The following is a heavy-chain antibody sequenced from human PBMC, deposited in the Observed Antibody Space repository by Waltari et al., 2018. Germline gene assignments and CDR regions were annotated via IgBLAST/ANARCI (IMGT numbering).Heavy chain of an antibody. Sequence: EVQLLESGGGLVQPGGSLRLSCAAAGLPFSSYAMSWVRQAPGEGLWRCSVMYSGGSTYYADAAKGRFTISRDNSKSTLYLQMNSLRAEDTAVYYCAKDLILWQNRPDYWGQGTLVTVSS. J-gene: IGHJ4*02. CDR1: GLPFSSYA. CDR3: AKDLILWQNRPDY. V-gene: IGHV3-23*03. D-gene: IGHD2-21*01. CDR2: MYSGGST.